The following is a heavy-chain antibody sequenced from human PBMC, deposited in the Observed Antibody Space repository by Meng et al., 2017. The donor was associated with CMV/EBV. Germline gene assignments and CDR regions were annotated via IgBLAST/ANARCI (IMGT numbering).Heavy chain of an antibody. J-gene: IGHJ5*02. Sequence: SVKVSCKASGGTFSSYAISWVRQAPGQGLEWMGGIIPIFGTANYAQKFQGRVTITTDESTSTAYMELSSLRSEDTAVYYCARHQGQLVEGDWFDPWGQGTRVTVSS. CDR3: ARHQGQLVEGDWFDP. V-gene: IGHV1-69*05. CDR2: IIPIFGTA. D-gene: IGHD6-13*01. CDR1: GGTFSSYA.